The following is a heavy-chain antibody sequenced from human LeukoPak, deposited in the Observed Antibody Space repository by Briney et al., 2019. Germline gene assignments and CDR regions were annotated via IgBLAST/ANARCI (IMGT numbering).Heavy chain of an antibody. CDR2: ISSSSSYI. CDR3: ARDNRNGYFDY. J-gene: IGHJ4*02. CDR1: GFTFSSYS. Sequence: SGGSLGLSCAASGFTFSSYSMNWVRQAPGKGLEWVSSISSSSSYIYYADSVKGRFTISRDNAKNSLYLQMNSLRAEDTAVYYCARDNRNGYFDYWGQGTLVTVSS. V-gene: IGHV3-21*01. D-gene: IGHD1-1*01.